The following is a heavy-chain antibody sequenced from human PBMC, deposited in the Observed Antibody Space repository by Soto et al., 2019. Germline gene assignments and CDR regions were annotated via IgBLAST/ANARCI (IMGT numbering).Heavy chain of an antibody. CDR1: GFTFSSYG. J-gene: IGHJ6*02. V-gene: IGHV3-30*03. CDR2: TSYDGIIQ. CDR3: GVPIWGSYRLRNHAMDV. D-gene: IGHD3-16*02. Sequence: GGSLRLSCAASGFTFSSYGMHWVRQAPGKGLEWVAVTSYDGIIQYYVDSVKGRFTISRDNSKNTLYLQMNSLRSEDTAVYYCGVPIWGSYRLRNHAMDVWGQGTAVTVSS.